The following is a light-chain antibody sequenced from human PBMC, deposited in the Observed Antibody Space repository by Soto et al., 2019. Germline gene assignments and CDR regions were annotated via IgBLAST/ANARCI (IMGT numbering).Light chain of an antibody. CDR3: AAWDDSLNGVV. CDR1: SSNIGSNS. V-gene: IGLV1-44*01. CDR2: SSN. J-gene: IGLJ7*01. Sequence: QSVLTQPPPASGTPGQRVTISCSGSSSNIGSNSVNWYQQLPGTAPKLLMYSSNQRPSGVPDRFSGSKSGTSASLAISGLQSEDEADYYCAAWDDSLNGVVFGGGTQLTVL.